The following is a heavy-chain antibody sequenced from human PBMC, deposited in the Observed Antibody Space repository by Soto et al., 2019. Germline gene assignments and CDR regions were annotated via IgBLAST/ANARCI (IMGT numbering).Heavy chain of an antibody. V-gene: IGHV5-51*01. Sequence: ESLNISCQSSGYSFTSYWIGWVRQKPGKGLEWMGIIYPGDSDTSYSPSFQGQFTISADKSISTAYLQWSSLKASDTAMYYCARRGSGSPPLWGLDVWGQGTTVTVSS. CDR2: IYPGDSDT. CDR1: GYSFTSYW. J-gene: IGHJ6*02. D-gene: IGHD3-16*01. CDR3: ARRGSGSPPLWGLDV.